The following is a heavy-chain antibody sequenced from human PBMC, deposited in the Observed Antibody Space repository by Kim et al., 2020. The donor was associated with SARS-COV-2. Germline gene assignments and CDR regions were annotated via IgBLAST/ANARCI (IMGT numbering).Heavy chain of an antibody. CDR3: ARGPYRGNGGNDCCNFDY. D-gene: IGHD2-21*02. CDR1: GFTFGNYA. Sequence: GGSLRLSCAGSGFTFGNYALHWLRQAPGKGPEWVAVISYDGRKNYHADSVKGRFTISRDNSKSTLYLQMDSLRTEDTAAYYCARGPYRGNGGNDCCNFDYWGQGTLVTVSS. J-gene: IGHJ4*02. CDR2: ISYDGRKN. V-gene: IGHV3-30*04.